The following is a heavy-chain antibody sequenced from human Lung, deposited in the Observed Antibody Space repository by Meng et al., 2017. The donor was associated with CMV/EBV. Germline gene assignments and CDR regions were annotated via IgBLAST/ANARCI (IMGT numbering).Heavy chain of an antibody. J-gene: IGHJ4*02. D-gene: IGHD1-14*01. CDR2: ISWNTGNI. Sequence: SLKISCVASGFTFDDYGMHWVRQAPGKGLEWVSGISWNTGNIGYADSVKGRFTISRDNAKNSVYLQMNSLRIEDTALYYCARTASASDYWGQGPLVTVSS. V-gene: IGHV3-9*01. CDR1: GFTFDDYG. CDR3: ARTASASDY.